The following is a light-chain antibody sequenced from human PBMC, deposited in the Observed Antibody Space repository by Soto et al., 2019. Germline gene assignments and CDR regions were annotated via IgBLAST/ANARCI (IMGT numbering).Light chain of an antibody. CDR2: DVT. J-gene: IGLJ2*01. V-gene: IGLV2-11*01. Sequence: QSALTQPRSVSGSPGQSVTISCAGTSSDVGGYDYVSWYQQHPDKVPKILIFDVTKRPSGVPARFTGSKSGNTASLTISGLQADDEADYSCCSYAGSQTLIFGGGTKLTVL. CDR3: CSYAGSQTLI. CDR1: SSDVGGYDY.